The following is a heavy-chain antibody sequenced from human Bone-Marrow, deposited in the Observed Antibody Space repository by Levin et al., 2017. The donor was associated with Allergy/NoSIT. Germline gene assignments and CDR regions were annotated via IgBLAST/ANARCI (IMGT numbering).Heavy chain of an antibody. CDR3: ARRTSGMFDS. Sequence: SQTLSLTCAVYGGSFSGYYWSWIRQSPGKGLEWIGEVNHSGNTNYNPSLKSRVTMSVDTSKNQFSLRLKSVTAVDTAMYYCARRTSGMFDSWGQGVLVTVSS. CDR1: GGSFSGYY. J-gene: IGHJ5*01. CDR2: VNHSGNT. V-gene: IGHV4-34*10. D-gene: IGHD1-26*01.